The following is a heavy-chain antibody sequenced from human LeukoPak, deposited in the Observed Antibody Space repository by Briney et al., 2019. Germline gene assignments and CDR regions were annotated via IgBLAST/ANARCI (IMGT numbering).Heavy chain of an antibody. CDR1: GFTFNSHA. CDR3: AKVHYYDSSGYLDV. CDR2: ISSDGSNK. J-gene: IGHJ6*02. Sequence: GSLRLSCAASGFTFNSHAMHWVRQAPGKGLEWVAVISSDGSNKYYADSVKGRFTISRDNSKNTLYLQMNSLRAEDTALYYCAKVHYYDSSGYLDVWGQGTTVTVSS. V-gene: IGHV3-30-3*01. D-gene: IGHD3-22*01.